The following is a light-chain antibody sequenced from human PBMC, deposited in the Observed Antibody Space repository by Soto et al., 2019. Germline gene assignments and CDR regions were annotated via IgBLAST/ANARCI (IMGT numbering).Light chain of an antibody. V-gene: IGKV1-39*01. Sequence: DIPMTQSPSSVTASAGDSVTISCRASQYIGTYLNWYQHKPGQAPKLLIFAATNLRSGVPSRFSGSGSGTDFTLTISSLQPDDFATYYCQQSDSAPITFGQGTRLEMK. CDR1: QYIGTY. CDR3: QQSDSAPIT. CDR2: AAT. J-gene: IGKJ5*01.